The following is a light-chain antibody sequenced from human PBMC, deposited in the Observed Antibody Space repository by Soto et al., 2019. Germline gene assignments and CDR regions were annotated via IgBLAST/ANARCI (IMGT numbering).Light chain of an antibody. V-gene: IGKV3-20*01. CDR1: QNIGITY. J-gene: IGKJ4*01. Sequence: EIVLTQSPGTLSLSPGERATLSCRASQNIGITYLAWYQQKPGQPPRPLIYGASSRATGIPERFSGGGSGTDFTLTIRRLEPEDFVVYYCQQYGTSRVTFGGGTKVDSK. CDR3: QQYGTSRVT. CDR2: GAS.